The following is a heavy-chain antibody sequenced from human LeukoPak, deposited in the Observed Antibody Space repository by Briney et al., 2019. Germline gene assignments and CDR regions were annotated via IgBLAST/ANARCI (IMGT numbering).Heavy chain of an antibody. CDR3: ARDGPYYYDSSGYESFDI. Sequence: GGSLRLSCAASGFTFSSYSMNWVRQAPGKGLEWVSSISSSSSYIYYADSVKGRFTISRDNAKNSLYLQMNSLRAEDTAVYYCARDGPYYYDSSGYESFDIWGQGTMVTVSS. CDR1: GFTFSSYS. D-gene: IGHD3-22*01. CDR2: ISSSSSYI. V-gene: IGHV3-21*01. J-gene: IGHJ3*02.